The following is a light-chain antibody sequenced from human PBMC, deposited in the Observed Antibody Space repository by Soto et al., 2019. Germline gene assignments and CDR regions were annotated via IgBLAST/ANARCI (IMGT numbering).Light chain of an antibody. Sequence: ETLLTQSPGTLSWSPGERATLSWSASQSLTNNYLAWYQQKPGRALRLLIDGASTRATGIPDRFSGSGSGTDFTLTISRLEPEDVAVYYCQQYEAVVTFGQGTKVDI. CDR2: GAS. V-gene: IGKV3-20*01. J-gene: IGKJ1*01. CDR1: QSLTNNY. CDR3: QQYEAVVT.